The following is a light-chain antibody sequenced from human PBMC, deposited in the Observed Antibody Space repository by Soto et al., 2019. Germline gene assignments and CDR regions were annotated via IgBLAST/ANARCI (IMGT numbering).Light chain of an antibody. CDR2: EVS. CDR3: SSYTSSSLA. V-gene: IGLV2-14*01. CDR1: SSDVGGYNY. J-gene: IGLJ1*01. Sequence: QSALTQPASVSGSRGQSITISCTGTSSDVGGYNYVSWYQQHPGKAPKLMIYEVSNRPSGVSNRFSGSKSGNTASLTISGLQAEDEADYYCSSYTSSSLAFGTGTKVTVL.